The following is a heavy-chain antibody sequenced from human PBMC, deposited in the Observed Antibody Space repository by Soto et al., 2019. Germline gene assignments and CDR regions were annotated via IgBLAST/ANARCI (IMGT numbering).Heavy chain of an antibody. D-gene: IGHD6-6*01. CDR2: INPSGGST. CDR3: ARGARDVRVEPRHDIAARPRYLDY. Sequence: ASVKVSCKASGYTFTSYYMHWVRQAPGQGLEWMGIINPSGGSTSYAQKFQGRVTMTRDTSTSTVYMELSSLRSEDTAVYYCARGARDVRVEPRHDIAARPRYLDYWGQGTLVTVSS. CDR1: GYTFTSYY. V-gene: IGHV1-46*01. J-gene: IGHJ4*02.